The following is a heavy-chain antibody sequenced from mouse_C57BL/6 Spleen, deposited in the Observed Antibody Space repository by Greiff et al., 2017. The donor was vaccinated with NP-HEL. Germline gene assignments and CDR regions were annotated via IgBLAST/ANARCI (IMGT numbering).Heavy chain of an antibody. D-gene: IGHD3-2*02. CDR3: VRATAQAFDY. V-gene: IGHV1-64*01. CDR2: IHPNSGST. CDR1: GYTFTSYW. Sequence: QVQLKQPGAELVKPGASVKLSCKASGYTFTSYWMHWVKQRPGQGLEWIGMIHPNSGSTNYNEKFKSKATLTVDKSSSTAYMQLSSLTSEDSAVYYCVRATAQAFDYWGQGTTLTVSS. J-gene: IGHJ2*01.